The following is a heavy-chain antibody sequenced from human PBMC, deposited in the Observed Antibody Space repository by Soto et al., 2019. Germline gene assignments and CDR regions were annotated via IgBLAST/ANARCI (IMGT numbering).Heavy chain of an antibody. V-gene: IGHV3-23*01. CDR2: ISGSGGST. Sequence: GESLKISCAASGFTFSSYAMSWVRQAPGKGLEWVSAISGSGGSTYYADSVKGRFTISRDNSKNTLYLQMNSLRAEDTAVYYCAKDQNYYGSGSYSYADYWGQGTLVTVSS. J-gene: IGHJ4*02. CDR3: AKDQNYYGSGSYSYADY. CDR1: GFTFSSYA. D-gene: IGHD3-10*01.